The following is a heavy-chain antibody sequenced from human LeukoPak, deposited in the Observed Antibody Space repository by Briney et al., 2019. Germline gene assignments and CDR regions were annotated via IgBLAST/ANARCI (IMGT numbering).Heavy chain of an antibody. CDR2: IYSGGST. Sequence: GGSLRLSCAASGFTVNSNYMSWVRQAPGKGLEWVSVIYSGGSTYYADSVKGRFTISRDNSKNTLYLQMNSLRAEDTAVYYCARVPITLAGTKDAKYFQHWGQGTLVTVSS. J-gene: IGHJ1*01. D-gene: IGHD6-19*01. CDR1: GFTVNSNY. CDR3: ARVPITLAGTKDAKYFQH. V-gene: IGHV3-66*01.